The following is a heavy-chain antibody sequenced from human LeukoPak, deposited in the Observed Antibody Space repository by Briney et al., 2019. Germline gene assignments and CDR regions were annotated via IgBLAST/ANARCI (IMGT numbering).Heavy chain of an antibody. D-gene: IGHD3-9*01. CDR2: INPSGGST. CDR3: ARDEQLVYPYKNDILTIPGYYFMDV. Sequence: ASVKVSRKASGYTFINYYMHWVRQAPGQGLEWMGIINPSGGSTTYAQTFQGRVTMTRDTSTSTVYMELSSLRSEDTAVYYCARDEQLVYPYKNDILTIPGYYFMDVWGKGTTVTVSS. V-gene: IGHV1-46*01. CDR1: GYTFINYY. J-gene: IGHJ6*03.